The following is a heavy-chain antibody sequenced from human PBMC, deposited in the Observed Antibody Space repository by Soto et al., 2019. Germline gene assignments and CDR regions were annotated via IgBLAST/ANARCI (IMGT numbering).Heavy chain of an antibody. CDR3: ARDRYYYDSSSRYFDL. CDR2: IIPIFGTA. J-gene: IGHJ2*01. CDR1: GGTFSSYA. Sequence: SVKVSCKASGGTFSSYAISWVRQAPGQGLEWMGGIIPIFGTANYAQKFQGRVTITADKSTSTAYMELSSLRSEDTAVYYCARDRYYYDSSSRYFDLWGRGTLVTVSS. V-gene: IGHV1-69*06. D-gene: IGHD3-22*01.